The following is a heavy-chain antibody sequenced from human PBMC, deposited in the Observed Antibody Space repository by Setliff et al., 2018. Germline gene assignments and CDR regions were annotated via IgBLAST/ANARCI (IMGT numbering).Heavy chain of an antibody. Sequence: GGSLRLSCEASGFIFSSLWMSWVRQAPGRGLEWVANINQEGSGRYYVDSVKGRFTVSRDNAMNSLFLQMDSLRVDDTAVYYCGRAGKPYAIDVWGQGTMVTVSS. CDR2: INQEGSGR. V-gene: IGHV3-7*04. J-gene: IGHJ3*01. CDR3: GRAGKPYAIDV. CDR1: GFIFSSLW.